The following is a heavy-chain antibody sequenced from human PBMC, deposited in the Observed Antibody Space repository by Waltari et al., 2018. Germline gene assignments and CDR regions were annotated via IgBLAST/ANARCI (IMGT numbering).Heavy chain of an antibody. CDR2: IIPSFGTA. V-gene: IGHV1-69*01. J-gene: IGHJ3*02. CDR1: GGTFSSYA. D-gene: IGHD2-2*01. Sequence: QVQLVQSGAEVKKPGSSVKVSCKASGGTFSSYAISWVRQAPGPGLEWMGGIIPSFGTANYAQKFQGRVTITADESTSTAYMELSSLRSEDTAVYYCAGPGCSSTSCHPRDAFDIWGQGTMVTVSS. CDR3: AGPGCSSTSCHPRDAFDI.